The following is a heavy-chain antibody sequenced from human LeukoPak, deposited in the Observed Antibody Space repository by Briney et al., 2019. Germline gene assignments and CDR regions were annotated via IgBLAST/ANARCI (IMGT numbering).Heavy chain of an antibody. CDR2: IYYSGST. V-gene: IGHV4-59*08. D-gene: IGHD3-22*01. Sequence: SETLSLTCTVSGGSISSYYWSWIRQPPGKGLEWIGYIYYSGSTNHNPSLKSRLTISVEKSKNQFSLKLSSVTAADTAVYYCARHGTFFYDSSGYLPFDYWGQGTLVTVPS. CDR3: ARHGTFFYDSSGYLPFDY. CDR1: GGSISSYY. J-gene: IGHJ4*02.